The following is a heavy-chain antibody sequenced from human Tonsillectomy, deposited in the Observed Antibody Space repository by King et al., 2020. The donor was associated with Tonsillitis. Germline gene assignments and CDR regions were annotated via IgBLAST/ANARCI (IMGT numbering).Heavy chain of an antibody. Sequence: QLVQSGAEVKKPGASVTVSCKASGYTFTSYGFTWVRQAPGQGLEWMGWISGYSGNTNYAQNFQGRVTMTTDTSTSTAYMELRSLRSDDTAVYYCARDDYYSTSAGWDYWGQGTLVTVSS. CDR3: ARDDYYSTSAGWDY. D-gene: IGHD6-6*01. CDR1: GYTFTSYG. J-gene: IGHJ4*02. CDR2: ISGYSGNT. V-gene: IGHV1-18*01.